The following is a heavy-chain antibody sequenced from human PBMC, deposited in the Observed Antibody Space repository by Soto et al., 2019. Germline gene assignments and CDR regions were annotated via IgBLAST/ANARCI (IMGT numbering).Heavy chain of an antibody. J-gene: IGHJ5*02. Sequence: SETLSLTCAVYGGSFSGYYWSWIRQPPGKGLEWIGEINHSVSTNYNPSLKSRVTISVDTSKNQFSLKLSSVTAADTAVYYCAGELYGYIQAALQLLSWFDPWGQGTLVTVSS. V-gene: IGHV4-34*01. CDR1: GGSFSGYY. CDR2: INHSVST. D-gene: IGHD1-26*01. CDR3: AGELYGYIQAALQLLSWFDP.